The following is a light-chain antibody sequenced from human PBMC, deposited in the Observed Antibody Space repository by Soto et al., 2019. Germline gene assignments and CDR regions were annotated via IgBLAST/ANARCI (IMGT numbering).Light chain of an antibody. V-gene: IGKV3-11*01. J-gene: IGKJ4*01. CDR1: QSVSRY. CDR2: DAS. Sequence: ESVLTQSPATLSLSPGERATLSCRASQSVSRYLAWYQQKPGQAPRLLIFDASTRATGIPARFSGSGSGTDFTLTISSLEPEDFALYYCHQRSNWPPTFGGGTKVEIK. CDR3: HQRSNWPPT.